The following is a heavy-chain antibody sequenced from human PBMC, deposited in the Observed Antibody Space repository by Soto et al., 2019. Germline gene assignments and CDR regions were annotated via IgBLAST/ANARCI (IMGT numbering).Heavy chain of an antibody. D-gene: IGHD6-19*01. Sequence: PSETLSLTCTVSGGSISSYYWSWIRQPPGKGLEWIGYIYYSGSTNYNPSLKSRVTISVDTSKNQFSLKLSSVTAADTAVYYCARGGDSSGWPNYYYYGMDVWGLGATVTVSS. V-gene: IGHV4-59*01. CDR3: ARGGDSSGWPNYYYYGMDV. CDR1: GGSISSYY. CDR2: IYYSGST. J-gene: IGHJ6*02.